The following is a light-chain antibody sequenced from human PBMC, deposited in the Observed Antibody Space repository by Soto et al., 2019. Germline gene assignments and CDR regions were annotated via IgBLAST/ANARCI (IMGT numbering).Light chain of an antibody. CDR3: QQYGSSGT. CDR2: GAS. Sequence: EIVLTQSPATLSLSPGARATLSCRASQSVSNNYLAWYQQKPGQAPRLLIYGASNRATGIPDRLIGSGSGTEFTLTISRLEPEDFAVDDCQQYGSSGTFGQGTKVDIK. V-gene: IGKV3-20*01. CDR1: QSVSNNY. J-gene: IGKJ1*01.